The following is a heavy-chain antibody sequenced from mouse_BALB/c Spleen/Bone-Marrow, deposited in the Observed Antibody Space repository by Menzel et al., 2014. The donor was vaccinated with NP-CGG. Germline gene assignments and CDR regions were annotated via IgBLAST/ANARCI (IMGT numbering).Heavy chain of an antibody. CDR2: IRNKANGYTT. Sequence: EVQVVESGGGLVQPGGSLRLSCATSGFTFTDYYMNWVRQPPGKALERLGFIRNKANGYTTEFSASVKGRFTISRDNSQSILYPQMNTLRAEDSATYYCARDIGGITLDYWGQGTTLTVSS. J-gene: IGHJ2*01. CDR1: GFTFTDYY. CDR3: ARDIGGITLDY. V-gene: IGHV7-3*02. D-gene: IGHD1-1*01.